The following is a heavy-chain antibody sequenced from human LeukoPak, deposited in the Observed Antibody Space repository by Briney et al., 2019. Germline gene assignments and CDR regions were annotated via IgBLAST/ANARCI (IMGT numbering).Heavy chain of an antibody. D-gene: IGHD3-9*01. CDR3: ATGGGVYDILTGGTNDAFDI. CDR2: IKQDGSEK. V-gene: IGHV3-7*01. Sequence: GGSLRLSCAASGFTFSSYWMSWVRQAPGKGLEWVANIKQDGSEKYYVDSVKGRFTISRDNAKNSLYLQMNSLRAEDTAVYYCATGGGVYDILTGGTNDAFDIWGQGTMVTVSS. J-gene: IGHJ3*02. CDR1: GFTFSSYW.